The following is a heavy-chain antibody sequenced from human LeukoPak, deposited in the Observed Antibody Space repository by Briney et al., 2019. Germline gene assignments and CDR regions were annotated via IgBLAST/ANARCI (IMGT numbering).Heavy chain of an antibody. CDR3: ARVTVAAYSRWFDP. Sequence: ASVKVSCKASGYTFTSYAMIWVRQAPGQGLEWMGWINTNTEHPAYPQGFTARFVFSLDTSVRTAYLQISSLKAEDTAVSYCARVTVAAYSRWFDPWGQGTLVTVSS. V-gene: IGHV7-4-1*02. J-gene: IGHJ5*02. CDR2: INTNTEHP. CDR1: GYTFTSYA. D-gene: IGHD2-15*01.